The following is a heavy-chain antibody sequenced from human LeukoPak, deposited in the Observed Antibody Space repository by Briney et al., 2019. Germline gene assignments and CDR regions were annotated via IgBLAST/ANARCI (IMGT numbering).Heavy chain of an antibody. D-gene: IGHD2-21*01. V-gene: IGHV1-46*01. Sequence: GASVKVSCKASGYTFTGYYMHWVRQAPGQGLEWMGIINPSGGSTSYAQKFQGRVTMTRDTSTSTVYMELSSLRSEDTAVYYCAGVLRSPPFDYWGQGTLVTVSS. CDR1: GYTFTGYY. J-gene: IGHJ4*02. CDR2: INPSGGST. CDR3: AGVLRSPPFDY.